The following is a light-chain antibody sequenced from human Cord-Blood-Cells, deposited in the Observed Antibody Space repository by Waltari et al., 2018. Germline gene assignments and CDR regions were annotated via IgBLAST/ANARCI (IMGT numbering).Light chain of an antibody. CDR2: GTS. J-gene: IGKJ1*01. V-gene: IGKV3-20*01. Sequence: EIVLTQSPGTLSLSPGERATLSCRASQSVSSSYLAWYQQKPGQAPRLLSYGTSIRGSGIPDRFSGSGSRTDFTLTISRLESESFAGYYCHQYGSSPPTFGQGTKEEIK. CDR3: HQYGSSPPT. CDR1: QSVSSSY.